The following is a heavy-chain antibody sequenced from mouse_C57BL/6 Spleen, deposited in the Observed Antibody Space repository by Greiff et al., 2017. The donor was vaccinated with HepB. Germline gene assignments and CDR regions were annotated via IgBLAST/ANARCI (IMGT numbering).Heavy chain of an antibody. CDR3: ARKGGNYESWYFDV. V-gene: IGHV1-26*01. CDR1: GYTFTDYY. Sequence: EVQLQQSGPELVKPGASVKISCKASGYTFTDYYMNWVKQSHGKSLEWIGDINPNNGGTSYNQKFKGKATLTVDKSSSTAYMELRSLTSEDSAVYYCARKGGNYESWYFDVWGTGTTVTVSS. J-gene: IGHJ1*03. D-gene: IGHD2-1*01. CDR2: INPNNGGT.